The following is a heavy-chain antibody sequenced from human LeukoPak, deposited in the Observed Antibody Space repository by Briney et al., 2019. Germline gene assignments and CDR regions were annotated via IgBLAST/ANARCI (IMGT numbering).Heavy chain of an antibody. CDR1: GFTFSSYD. CDR3: ARARSGAFDI. CDR2: IGTAGDT. J-gene: IGHJ3*02. Sequence: QSGGSLRLSCAASGFTFSSYDMHGVRQATGKGLEWLSAIGTAGDTHYPGSVKGRFTISRENAKNSLYLQMNSLRAGDTAVYYCARARSGAFDIWGQGTMVTVSS. D-gene: IGHD7-27*01. V-gene: IGHV3-13*01.